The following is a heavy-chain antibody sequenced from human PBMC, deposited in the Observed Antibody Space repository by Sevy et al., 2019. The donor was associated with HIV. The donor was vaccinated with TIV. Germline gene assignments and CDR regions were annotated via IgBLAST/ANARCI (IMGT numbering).Heavy chain of an antibody. Sequence: GESLKISCAASGFTVNSYYMTWVRQAPGKGLEGVSVIHSDDTTSHADSVKDRFTISRDNFKNTLYLHMSSLRAEDTAVYYCARGKSGYGYALNYWGQGTLVTVSS. CDR3: ARGKSGYGYALNY. J-gene: IGHJ4*02. D-gene: IGHD5-18*01. V-gene: IGHV3-66*01. CDR1: GFTVNSYY. CDR2: IHSDDTT.